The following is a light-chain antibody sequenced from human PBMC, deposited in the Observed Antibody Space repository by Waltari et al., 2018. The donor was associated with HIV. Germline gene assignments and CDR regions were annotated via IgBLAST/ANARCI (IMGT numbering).Light chain of an antibody. CDR2: KND. CDR1: SSNIGSNI. V-gene: IGLV1-44*01. J-gene: IGLJ3*02. Sequence: QSVLTQPPSASGTPGQWVTISCSGSSSNIGSNIVNWYQQFPGTAPKVLIYKNDPRPSGVPDRFSGSKSGTSASLAISGLQSEDEADYYCAAWDDSLNGPNWVFGGGTKLTVL. CDR3: AAWDDSLNGPNWV.